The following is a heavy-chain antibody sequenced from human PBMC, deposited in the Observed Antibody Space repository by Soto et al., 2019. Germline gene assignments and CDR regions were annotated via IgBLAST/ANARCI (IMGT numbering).Heavy chain of an antibody. J-gene: IGHJ5*02. V-gene: IGHV4-39*01. Sequence: SETLSLTCSVYGGSISGTTYFWGWIRQPPGKGLEWIGTMHYRGIPYYNPSLKSRVTISVDTSNNQVSLKLTSVTAADSAVYYCETATRFLYWFDPWGQGTLVTVSS. D-gene: IGHD3-3*01. CDR3: ETATRFLYWFDP. CDR1: GGSISGTTYF. CDR2: MHYRGIP.